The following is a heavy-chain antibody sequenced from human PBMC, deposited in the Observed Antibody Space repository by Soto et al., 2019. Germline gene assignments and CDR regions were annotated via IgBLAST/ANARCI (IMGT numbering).Heavy chain of an antibody. CDR1: GLRFGNYG. J-gene: IGHJ5*02. CDR2: ISGGGGGT. V-gene: IGHV3-23*01. CDR3: ARARRTYYYDRPEFDP. Sequence: GGSLRVRWGSSGLRFGNYGRSLVRQEKGKGLEWVSGISGGGGGTYYADSVKGRFIISRDNSKNTLYLQMGSLRAEDMAVYYCARARRTYYYDRPEFDPWGQGTLLTVSS. D-gene: IGHD3-22*01.